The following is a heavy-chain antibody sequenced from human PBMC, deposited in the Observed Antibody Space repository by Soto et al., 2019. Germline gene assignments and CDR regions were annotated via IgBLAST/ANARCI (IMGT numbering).Heavy chain of an antibody. CDR1: GFSFFNAW. D-gene: IGHD3-9*01. CDR2: IKSITDGGTT. V-gene: IGHV3-15*01. Sequence: EVQLVESGGGLVKPGGSLRVSCAASGFSFFNAWMNWVRQAPGKGLEWVGRIKSITDGGTTDFAAPLKGRFTISRDDSRNTLYLQMNSLKTEDTAVYDCTTDEAIRPIWGQGTMVTVSS. J-gene: IGHJ3*02. CDR3: TTDEAIRPI.